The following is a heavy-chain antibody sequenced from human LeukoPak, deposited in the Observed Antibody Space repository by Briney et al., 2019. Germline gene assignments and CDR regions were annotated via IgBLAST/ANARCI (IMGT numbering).Heavy chain of an antibody. CDR3: AKGGYDYAEYVDY. Sequence: GGSLRLSCVASGFTFSNNGMSWVRQAPGKGLEWVSRISFSGANTYYADSVRGRFTISRDKSKNTLFLQMNSLRAEDTAVYYCAKGGYDYAEYVDYWGQGTLVTVSS. CDR2: ISFSGANT. D-gene: IGHD3-16*01. V-gene: IGHV3-23*01. J-gene: IGHJ4*02. CDR1: GFTFSNNG.